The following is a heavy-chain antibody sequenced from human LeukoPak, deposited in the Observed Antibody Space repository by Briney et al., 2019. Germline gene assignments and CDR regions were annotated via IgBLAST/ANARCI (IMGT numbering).Heavy chain of an antibody. V-gene: IGHV3-30*02. CDR2: INFDGSAK. CDR1: GFTFSTDG. CDR3: AKGVSGNSFYLDY. J-gene: IGHJ4*02. D-gene: IGHD1-20*01. Sequence: GGSLRLSCAASGFTFSTDGIHWVRQAPGKRPEWVANINFDGSAKYYADSLKGRFTISRDNSKNTLYLEMNSLRVEDTAVYYCAKGVSGNSFYLDYWGQGTLVTVS.